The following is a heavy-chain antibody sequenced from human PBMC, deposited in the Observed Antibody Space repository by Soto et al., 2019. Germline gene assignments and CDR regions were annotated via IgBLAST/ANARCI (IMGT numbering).Heavy chain of an antibody. CDR3: AKDPRL. CDR1: GFTFNTYA. D-gene: IGHD2-21*02. V-gene: IGHV3-23*01. J-gene: IGHJ4*02. CDR2: ITFSSSTT. Sequence: EVQLLESGGGLVQPGGSLRLSCAASGFTFNTYAMSWVRQAPGKGLEWVSTITFSSSTTYYADSVKGRFTISRDNSKNILYLQMNSLRVDDTAVYYCAKDPRLWGQGTLVTVSS.